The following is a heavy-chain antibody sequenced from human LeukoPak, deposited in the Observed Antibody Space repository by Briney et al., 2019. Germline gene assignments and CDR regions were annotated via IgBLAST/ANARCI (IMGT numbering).Heavy chain of an antibody. CDR2: IIPIFGTA. D-gene: IGHD6-19*01. V-gene: IGHV1-69*13. CDR1: GGTFSSYA. CDR3: AREASIAVAPGNWFDP. Sequence: SVKVSCKASGGTFSSYAISWVRQAPGQGLEWMGGIIPIFGTANYAQKFQGRVTITADESTSTAYMELSSLRSEDTAVYYCAREASIAVAPGNWFDPWGQGTLVTVSS. J-gene: IGHJ5*02.